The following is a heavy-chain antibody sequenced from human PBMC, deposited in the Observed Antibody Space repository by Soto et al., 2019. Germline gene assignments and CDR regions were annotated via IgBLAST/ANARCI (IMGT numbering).Heavy chain of an antibody. V-gene: IGHV3-48*01. D-gene: IGHD2-15*01. J-gene: IGHJ6*03. CDR1: GFTFSSYS. CDR2: ISSSSSTI. CDR3: ARGVAATLGGYYYMDV. Sequence: HPGGSLRLSCAASGFTFSSYSMNWVRQAPGKGLEWVSYISSSSSTIYYADSVKGRFTISRDNAKNSLYLQMNSLRAEDTAVYYCARGVAATLGGYYYMDVWGKGTTVTVSS.